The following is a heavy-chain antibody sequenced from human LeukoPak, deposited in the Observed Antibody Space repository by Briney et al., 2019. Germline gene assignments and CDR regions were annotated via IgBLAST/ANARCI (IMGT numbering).Heavy chain of an antibody. Sequence: GGSLRLSCAASGFTFSTHTMYWVRQAPGKELEYVSAISANGFNTFYENSVKGRFSISRDNPKSTVYLQMDGLRVEEMGIYYCARVVAGGGPLFYYLDLWGQGTRVTVSS. D-gene: IGHD1-26*01. J-gene: IGHJ4*02. CDR2: ISANGFNT. CDR1: GFTFSTHT. CDR3: ARVVAGGGPLFYYLDL. V-gene: IGHV3-64*01.